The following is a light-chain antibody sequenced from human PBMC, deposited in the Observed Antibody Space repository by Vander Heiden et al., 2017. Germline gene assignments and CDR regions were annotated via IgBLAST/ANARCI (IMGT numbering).Light chain of an antibody. CDR2: AAS. J-gene: IGKJ2*01. Sequence: DIQMTQSPPSLSASVGARVTLPCRASPCISSYLNWYQQKPGKAPKLLIYAASTLQSGGPSRCIGSGSGRDCTLTISRLQPEDFATYYCQQSYSTLYTFGQGTKLEIK. CDR1: PCISSY. CDR3: QQSYSTLYT. V-gene: IGKV1-39*01.